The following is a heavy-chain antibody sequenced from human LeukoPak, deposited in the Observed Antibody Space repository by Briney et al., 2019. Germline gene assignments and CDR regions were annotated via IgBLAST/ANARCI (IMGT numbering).Heavy chain of an antibody. CDR2: MYYSGST. V-gene: IGHV4-31*03. Sequence: PSETLSLTCTVSGGSISSGGYYWSWIRQHPGKGRERNGYMYYSGSTYYNPSLKSRVTISVDTSKNQFSLKLSSVTAADTAVYYCARVRDYYGSGGYWGYNWFDPWGQGTLVTVSS. J-gene: IGHJ5*02. D-gene: IGHD3-10*01. CDR3: ARVRDYYGSGGYWGYNWFDP. CDR1: GGSISSGGYY.